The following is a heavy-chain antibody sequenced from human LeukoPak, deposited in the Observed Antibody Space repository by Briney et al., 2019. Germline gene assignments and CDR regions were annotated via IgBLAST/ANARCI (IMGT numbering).Heavy chain of an antibody. Sequence: PSETLSLSCAVYGGSFSGYYWSWIRRPPGKGLEWIGEINHSGSTNYSPSLKSRVTISVDTSKNQFSLKLSSVTAADTAVYYYARGPSRYCSGGSCYHNWFDPWGQGTLVTVSS. CDR2: INHSGST. V-gene: IGHV4-34*01. CDR1: GGSFSGYY. CDR3: ARGPSRYCSGGSCYHNWFDP. D-gene: IGHD2-15*01. J-gene: IGHJ5*02.